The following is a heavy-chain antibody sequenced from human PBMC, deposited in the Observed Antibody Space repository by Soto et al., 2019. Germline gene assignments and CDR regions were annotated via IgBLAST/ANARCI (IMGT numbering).Heavy chain of an antibody. CDR2: ISAYNGNT. J-gene: IGHJ4*02. V-gene: IGHV1-18*01. D-gene: IGHD3-3*01. CDR1: GYTFTSYG. Sequence: QVQLVQSGAEVKKPGASVKVSCKASGYTFTSYGISWVRQAPGQGLEWMGWISAYNGNTNYAQKLQGRVTMTTDTSTSTAYMELRSLRSDDTAVYYCARDAPWGIRFLEWLSPRFDYWGQGTLVTVSS. CDR3: ARDAPWGIRFLEWLSPRFDY.